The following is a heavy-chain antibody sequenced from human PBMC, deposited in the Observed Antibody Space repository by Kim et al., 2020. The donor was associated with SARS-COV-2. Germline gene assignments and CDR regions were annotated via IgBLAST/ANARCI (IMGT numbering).Heavy chain of an antibody. CDR1: GFTFSSYG. D-gene: IGHD3-22*01. Sequence: GGSLRLSCAASGFTFSSYGMHWVRQAPGKGLEWVAVISYDGSNKYYADSVKGRFTIPRDNSKNTLYLQMNSLRADDTAVYYCAKDQMYYYDSSGYYGYYYYGMDVWGQGTTGTVSS. J-gene: IGHJ6*02. CDR2: ISYDGSNK. CDR3: AKDQMYYYDSSGYYGYYYYGMDV. V-gene: IGHV3-30*18.